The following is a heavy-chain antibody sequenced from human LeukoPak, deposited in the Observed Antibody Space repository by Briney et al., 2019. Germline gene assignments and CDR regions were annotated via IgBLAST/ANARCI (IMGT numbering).Heavy chain of an antibody. V-gene: IGHV4-34*01. D-gene: IGHD1-26*01. CDR1: GGSFSGYY. Sequence: SETLSLTCAVYGGSFSGYYWSWIRQPPGKGLEWIGEINHSGSTNYNPSLKSRGTISVDTSKNQFSLKLSSVTAEDTAVYYCARATRKTIAGSYVSLWFDPWGQGTLVTVSS. CDR2: INHSGST. J-gene: IGHJ5*02. CDR3: ARATRKTIAGSYVSLWFDP.